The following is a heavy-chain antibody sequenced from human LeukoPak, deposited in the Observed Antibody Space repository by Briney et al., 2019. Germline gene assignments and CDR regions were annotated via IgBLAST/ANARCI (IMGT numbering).Heavy chain of an antibody. V-gene: IGHV1-18*01. CDR1: GYTFTTYI. Sequence: ASVKVSCKASGYTFTTYIIHWVRQAPGQGPEWMGWISAYNGNTNYAQKLQGRVTMTTDTSTSTAYMELRSLRSDDTAVYYCARSLLITMVRGVLGHWGQGTLVTVSS. CDR3: ARSLLITMVRGVLGH. CDR2: ISAYNGNT. D-gene: IGHD3-10*01. J-gene: IGHJ4*02.